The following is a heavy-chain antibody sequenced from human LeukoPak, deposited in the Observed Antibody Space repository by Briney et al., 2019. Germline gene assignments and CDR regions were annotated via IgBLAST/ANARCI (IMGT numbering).Heavy chain of an antibody. D-gene: IGHD3-10*01. Sequence: SETLSLTCTVSGGSISSYYWSWIRQPPGKGLEWIGYIYYSGSTNYNPSLKSRVTISVDTSKNQFSLKLSSVTAGDTAVYYCARYGSGTYSFDYWGQGTLVVVSS. CDR2: IYYSGST. J-gene: IGHJ4*02. V-gene: IGHV4-59*01. CDR1: GGSISSYY. CDR3: ARYGSGTYSFDY.